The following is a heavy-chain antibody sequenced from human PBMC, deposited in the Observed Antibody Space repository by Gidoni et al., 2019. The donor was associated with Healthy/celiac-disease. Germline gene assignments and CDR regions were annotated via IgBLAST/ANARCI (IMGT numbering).Heavy chain of an antibody. J-gene: IGHJ6*02. CDR1: GFTFSSYG. CDR2: ISYDGSNK. Sequence: QVQLVESGGGVVQPGRSLRLSCAASGFTFSSYGMHWVRQAPGKGLEWVAVISYDGSNKYYADSVKGRFTISRDNSKNTLYLQMNSLRAEDTAVYYCAKDAAGKWELWDTDYYYGMDVWGQGTTVTVSS. CDR3: AKDAAGKWELWDTDYYYGMDV. V-gene: IGHV3-30*18. D-gene: IGHD1-26*01.